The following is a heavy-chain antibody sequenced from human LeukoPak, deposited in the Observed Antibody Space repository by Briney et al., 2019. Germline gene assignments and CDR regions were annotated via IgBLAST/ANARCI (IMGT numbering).Heavy chain of an antibody. J-gene: IGHJ4*02. V-gene: IGHV3-7*01. CDR2: IKQDGSEK. Sequence: PGGSLRLSCAASGFTFSSYWMSWVRQAPGKGLEWVANIKQDGSEKNYVDSVKGRVTISRDNAKNSLYLQVNSLRAEDTAVYYCVRESHFDSWGQGTLVTVSS. CDR1: GFTFSSYW. CDR3: VRESHFDS.